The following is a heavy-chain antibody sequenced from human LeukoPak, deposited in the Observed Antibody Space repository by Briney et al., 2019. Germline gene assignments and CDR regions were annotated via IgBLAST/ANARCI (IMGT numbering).Heavy chain of an antibody. CDR1: GGSVSSTTYC. D-gene: IGHD1-26*01. J-gene: IGHJ4*02. V-gene: IGHV4-39*07. CDR3: ARVSVGATRYYFDY. Sequence: SETLSLTCTVSGGSVSSTTYCWGWIRQPPGKGLEWIGSISYSGSTYCNPSLKSRVTISVDTSKNQFSLNLSSVTAADTAVYYCARVSVGATRYYFDYWGQGTLVTVSS. CDR2: ISYSGST.